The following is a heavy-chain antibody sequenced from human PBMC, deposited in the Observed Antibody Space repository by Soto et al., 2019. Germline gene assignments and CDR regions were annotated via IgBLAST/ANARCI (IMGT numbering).Heavy chain of an antibody. V-gene: IGHV1-18*01. J-gene: IGHJ4*02. Sequence: QVQLVQSGAEVKKPGASVKVSCKASGYTFTNYGITWVRQAPGQGLEWMGGMNTYNGNTNYAQKVQDRVTMTTDTSTNTAYMELKSLRSDDTAVYFCARAQTPTESDHWGQGTLVTVSS. CDR1: GYTFTNYG. CDR3: ARAQTPTESDH. D-gene: IGHD4-4*01. CDR2: MNTYNGNT.